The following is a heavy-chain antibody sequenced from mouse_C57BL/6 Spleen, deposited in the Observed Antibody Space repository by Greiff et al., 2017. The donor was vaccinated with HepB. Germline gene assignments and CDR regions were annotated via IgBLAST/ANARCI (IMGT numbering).Heavy chain of an antibody. V-gene: IGHV14-4*01. Sequence: EVQLQQSGAELVRPGASVKLSCTASGFNIKDDYMHWVKQRPEQGLEWIGWIDPENGDTEYASKFQGKATITADTSSNTAYLQLSSLPSEDTAVYYCTTFGSSYAMDYWGQGTSVTVSS. CDR3: TTFGSSYAMDY. CDR2: IDPENGDT. J-gene: IGHJ4*01. D-gene: IGHD1-1*01. CDR1: GFNIKDDY.